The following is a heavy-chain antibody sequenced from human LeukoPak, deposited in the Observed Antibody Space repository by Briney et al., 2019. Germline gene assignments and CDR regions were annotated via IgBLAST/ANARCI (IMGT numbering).Heavy chain of an antibody. CDR2: ISSDGTTT. J-gene: IGHJ3*02. CDR1: GFTISNDW. V-gene: IGHV3-74*01. CDR3: ARDGPPTWIPLDI. D-gene: IGHD5-12*01. Sequence: GGSLRLSCEVSGFTISNDWMHWVRQAPGKGLVWVSRISSDGTTTNYADSVKGRFTISRDNARNSVYPQMNSLRAEDTAVYYCARDGPPTWIPLDIWGQGTMVTVSS.